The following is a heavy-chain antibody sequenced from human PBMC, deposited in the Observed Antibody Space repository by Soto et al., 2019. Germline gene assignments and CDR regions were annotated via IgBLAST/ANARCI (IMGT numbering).Heavy chain of an antibody. CDR3: AKGTAVTTGDMAY. CDR2: LTGSGDST. D-gene: IGHD4-17*01. Sequence: EVQLLESGGGLVQPGGSLRLSCAASGFRFSSFAMNWVRQAPGKGLVWVSSLTGSGDSTYYADTVKGRFTISRDNSKNTLYLQMNSLRDDDTALYFCAKGTAVTTGDMAYWGQGTLVTVSS. J-gene: IGHJ4*02. CDR1: GFRFSSFA. V-gene: IGHV3-23*01.